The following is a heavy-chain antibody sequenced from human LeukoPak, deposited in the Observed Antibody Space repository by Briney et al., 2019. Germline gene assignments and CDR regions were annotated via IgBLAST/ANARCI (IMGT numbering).Heavy chain of an antibody. J-gene: IGHJ4*02. Sequence: GGSLRLSCAASGFTFSSYSMNWVRQAPGKGLEWVSSISSSSSYIYYADSVKGRFTISRDNAKNSLYLQMNSLRAEDTALYYCARVLGYSSSCFDYWGQGTLVTVSS. CDR2: ISSSSSYI. CDR1: GFTFSSYS. D-gene: IGHD6-13*01. CDR3: ARVLGYSSSCFDY. V-gene: IGHV3-21*04.